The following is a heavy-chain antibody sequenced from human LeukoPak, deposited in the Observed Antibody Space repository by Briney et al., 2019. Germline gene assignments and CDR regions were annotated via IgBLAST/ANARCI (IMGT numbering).Heavy chain of an antibody. J-gene: IGHJ3*02. CDR2: TYYRSKWST. Sequence: SQTLSLTCAISGDSVSSNSGAWNWIRQSPSRGLEWLGGTYYRSKWSTDYAVSLKSRITINRDTSKNQFSLQLNSVTPEDTALYYCTRWYWGRGFDIWGQGTMVTVSS. CDR3: TRWYWGRGFDI. D-gene: IGHD7-27*01. CDR1: GDSVSSNSGA. V-gene: IGHV6-1*01.